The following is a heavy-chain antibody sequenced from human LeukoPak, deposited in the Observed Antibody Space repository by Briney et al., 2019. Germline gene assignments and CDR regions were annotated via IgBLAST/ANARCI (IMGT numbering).Heavy chain of an antibody. D-gene: IGHD4/OR15-4a*01. CDR3: VKESGFMVAPNSAFDI. J-gene: IGHJ3*02. Sequence: GGSLRLSCSASGFTFNSYPVHWVRQAPGKGLEYVSGISRNGGSTYYADSVKGRFTISRDNCKNTLYLQMSSLRAEDTAVYYCVKESGFMVAPNSAFDIWGQGTMVTVSS. V-gene: IGHV3-64D*06. CDR2: ISRNGGST. CDR1: GFTFNSYP.